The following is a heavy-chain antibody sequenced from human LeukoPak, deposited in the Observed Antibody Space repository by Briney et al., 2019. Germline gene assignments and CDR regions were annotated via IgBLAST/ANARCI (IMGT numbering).Heavy chain of an antibody. D-gene: IGHD1-26*01. CDR2: MNPNSGNT. CDR3: ARARSDRGATYYYFDY. CDR1: GYTFTSYD. Sequence: ASVKVSCKASGYTFTSYDINWVRQATGQGLEWMGWMNPNSGNTGYAQKFQGRVTMTRNTSISTAYMELSSLRSEDTAVYYCARARSDRGATYYYFDYWGQGTLVTVSS. V-gene: IGHV1-8*01. J-gene: IGHJ4*02.